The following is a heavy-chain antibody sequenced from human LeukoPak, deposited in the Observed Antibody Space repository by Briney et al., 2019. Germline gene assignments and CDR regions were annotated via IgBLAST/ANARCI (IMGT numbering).Heavy chain of an antibody. CDR2: ISWNSGSI. D-gene: IGHD4-17*01. CDR1: GFTLSRYW. V-gene: IGHV3-9*03. J-gene: IGHJ4*02. CDR3: AKDRSAYYGDYVGEFDY. Sequence: GGSLRLPCAASGFTLSRYWMHWVRQVPGKGLEWVSGISWNSGSIGYADSVKGRFTISRDNAKNSLYLQMNSLRAEDMALYYCAKDRSAYYGDYVGEFDYGGQGTLVTVSS.